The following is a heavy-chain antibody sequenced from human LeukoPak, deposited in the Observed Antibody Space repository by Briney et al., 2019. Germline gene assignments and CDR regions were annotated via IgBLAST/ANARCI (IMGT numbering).Heavy chain of an antibody. D-gene: IGHD3-16*02. J-gene: IGHJ4*02. V-gene: IGHV3-23*01. Sequence: PGGSLRLSCAASGFTFSSYAMSLVRQAPGKGLEWVSAISGSGGSTYYADSVKGRFTISRDNSKNTLYLQMNSLRAEDTAVYYCAKDPYDYVWGSYRYLGPVFDYWGQGTLVTVSS. CDR3: AKDPYDYVWGSYRYLGPVFDY. CDR1: GFTFSSYA. CDR2: ISGSGGST.